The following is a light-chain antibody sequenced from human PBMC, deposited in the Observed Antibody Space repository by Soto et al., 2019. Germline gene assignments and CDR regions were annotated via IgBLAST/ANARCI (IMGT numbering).Light chain of an antibody. CDR3: MQATHYPPYT. CDR1: QSLQHSDGRTY. V-gene: IGKV2-24*01. CDR2: RVS. J-gene: IGKJ2*01. Sequence: DVVLTQNPLSSPVTLGQPASISCKSSQSLQHSDGRTYFNWHQQRPGQSPRLLLYRVSNRFSGVRDRFSGSGAETDFTLKISRVEAEDVGVYYCMQATHYPPYTFGQGTRLEIK.